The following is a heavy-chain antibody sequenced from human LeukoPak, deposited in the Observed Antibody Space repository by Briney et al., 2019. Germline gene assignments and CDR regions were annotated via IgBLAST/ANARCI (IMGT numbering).Heavy chain of an antibody. Sequence: SETLSLTCAVYGGSFSGYYWSWIRQPPGKGLEWIGYIYYSGSTNYNPSLKSRVTISVDTSKNQFSLKLSSVTAADTAVYYCARLWYSSFEYYMDVWGKGTTVTVSS. CDR1: GGSFSGYY. J-gene: IGHJ6*03. CDR3: ARLWYSSFEYYMDV. V-gene: IGHV4-59*01. D-gene: IGHD6-13*01. CDR2: IYYSGST.